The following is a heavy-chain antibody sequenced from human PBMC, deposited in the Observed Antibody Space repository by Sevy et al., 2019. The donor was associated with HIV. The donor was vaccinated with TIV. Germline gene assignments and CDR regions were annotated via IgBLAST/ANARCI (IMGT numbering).Heavy chain of an antibody. Sequence: GGSLRLSCAVSGFSFDSYGMTWVRQAPGKGLEWVSGISGSGTRTYYADSVKGRFSISRDNSKNRLYLQMNSLRSEDPAIDYCAKGGGGHYDPDEIGYYFYYYNMDVWGKGTTVTVSS. CDR1: GFSFDSYG. V-gene: IGHV3-23*01. CDR2: ISGSGTRT. J-gene: IGHJ6*03. D-gene: IGHD3-22*01. CDR3: AKGGGGHYDPDEIGYYFYYYNMDV.